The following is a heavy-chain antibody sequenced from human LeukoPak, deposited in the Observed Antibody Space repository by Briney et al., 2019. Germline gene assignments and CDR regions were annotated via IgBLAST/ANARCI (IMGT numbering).Heavy chain of an antibody. D-gene: IGHD3-3*01. CDR2: IIPILGIA. CDR3: ARDTIFGVPRYYCYGMDV. CDR1: GGTFSSYA. J-gene: IGHJ6*02. V-gene: IGHV1-69*04. Sequence: SVKVSCKASGGTFSSYAISWVRQAPGQGLEWMGRIIPILGIANYAQKFQGRVTITADKSTSTAYMELSSLRSEDTAVYYCARDTIFGVPRYYCYGMDVWGQGTTVTVSS.